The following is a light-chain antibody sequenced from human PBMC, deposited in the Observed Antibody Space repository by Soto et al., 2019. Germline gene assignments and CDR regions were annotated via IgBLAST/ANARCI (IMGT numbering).Light chain of an antibody. CDR2: GAS. CDR3: QQYDSLPPIT. CDR1: QSSSSN. J-gene: IGKJ4*01. Sequence: MRESPSSLCACVVDRVTITCRASQSSSSNLAWYQQKAGQAPRLLSYGASTRATGIPARFSGSGSGTEFTLTISRLEPEDFAVYYCQQYDSLPPITFGGGTKVDI. V-gene: IGKV3-15*01.